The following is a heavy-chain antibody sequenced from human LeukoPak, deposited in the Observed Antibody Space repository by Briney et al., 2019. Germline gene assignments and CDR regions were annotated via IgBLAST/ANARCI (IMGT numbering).Heavy chain of an antibody. V-gene: IGHV4-59*01. J-gene: IGHJ6*03. Sequence: PSGTLSLTCSVSGGSISSYYWSWIRRPPGKGLEWIGYIYYSGRTSYNPSLKSRVTISVDTSKNQFSLNLTSVTAADSAVYYCARVSWFPGTSYYYMDVWGKGTTVTVSS. CDR1: GGSISSYY. D-gene: IGHD1-1*01. CDR2: IYYSGRT. CDR3: ARVSWFPGTSYYYMDV.